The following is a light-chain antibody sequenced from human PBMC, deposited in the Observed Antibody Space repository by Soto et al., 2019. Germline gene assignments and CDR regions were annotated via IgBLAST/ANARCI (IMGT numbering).Light chain of an antibody. V-gene: IGKV1-39*01. J-gene: IGKJ1*01. Sequence: DIQMTQSPSSLSASVGDRVTITCRASQSISTYLNWYQQKPGKAPNLLIRDASSLHSGVPSRVSGSGSGTDFSLTISSLQPEDSATYYCQQSYSIPPTFGQGTKVEI. CDR1: QSISTY. CDR3: QQSYSIPPT. CDR2: DAS.